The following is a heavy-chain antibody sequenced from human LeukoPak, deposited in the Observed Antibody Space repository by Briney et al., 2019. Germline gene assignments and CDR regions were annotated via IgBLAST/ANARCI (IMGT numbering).Heavy chain of an antibody. CDR1: GYTFTGYY. J-gene: IGHJ6*03. D-gene: IGHD7-27*01. CDR3: ARGLGMNYYYYYMDV. V-gene: IGHV1-2*02. Sequence: ASVKVSCKASGYTFTGYYMHWVRQAPGQGLEWMGWINPNSGGTNYAQKFQGRVTMTRDTSISTAYMELSRLRSDDTVVYYCARGLGMNYYYYYMDVWGKGTTVTVSS. CDR2: INPNSGGT.